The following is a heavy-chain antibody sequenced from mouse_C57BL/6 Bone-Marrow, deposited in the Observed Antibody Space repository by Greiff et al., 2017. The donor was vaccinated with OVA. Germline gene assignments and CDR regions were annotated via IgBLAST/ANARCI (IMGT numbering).Heavy chain of an antibody. CDR1: GFNIKDYY. CDR2: IDPEDGDT. D-gene: IGHD2-2*01. Sequence: VQLQQSGAELVRPGASVKLSCTASGFNIKDYYMHWVKQRPEQGLEWIGRIDPEDGDTEYAPKFQGKATMTADTSSNTAYLQLSSLTSEDTAVYYCTLDLLWLRRGCAYWGQGTLVTVSA. V-gene: IGHV14-1*01. J-gene: IGHJ3*01. CDR3: TLDLLWLRRGCAY.